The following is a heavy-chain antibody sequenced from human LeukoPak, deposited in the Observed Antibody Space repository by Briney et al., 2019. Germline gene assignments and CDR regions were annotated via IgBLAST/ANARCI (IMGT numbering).Heavy chain of an antibody. D-gene: IGHD5-24*01. V-gene: IGHV4-34*01. J-gene: IGHJ6*02. Sequence: SETLSLTCAVYGGSFSGFYWSWIRQPPGKGLEWIGEINHSGSTTYNPSLKSRVTISVDTSKNQFSLELSSVTAADTAVYYCARGVDGYPNYYYGMDVWGQGTTVTVSS. CDR1: GGSFSGFY. CDR3: ARGVDGYPNYYYGMDV. CDR2: INHSGST.